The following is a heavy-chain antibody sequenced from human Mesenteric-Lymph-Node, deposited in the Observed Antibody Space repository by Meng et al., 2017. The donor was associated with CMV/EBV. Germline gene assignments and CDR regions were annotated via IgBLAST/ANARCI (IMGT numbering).Heavy chain of an antibody. CDR3: ARDRDTDWYSPFDY. D-gene: IGHD3-9*01. Sequence: QVQMVQSGAEVKKPGPSLRVSCKASGYTFIDYYINWVRQAPGQGLEWMGRINPKTGGRSYAQNFQGRVTMTRDTSINTAYMEVNRLNSDDTAMYYCARDRDTDWYSPFDYWGPGTLVTVSS. V-gene: IGHV1-2*06. CDR1: GYTFIDYY. J-gene: IGHJ4*02. CDR2: INPKTGGR.